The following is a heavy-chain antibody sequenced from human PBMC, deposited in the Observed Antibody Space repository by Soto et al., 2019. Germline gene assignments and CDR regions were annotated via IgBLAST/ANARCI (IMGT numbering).Heavy chain of an antibody. CDR1: GYTFTSYG. V-gene: IGHV1-18*01. CDR2: ISAYNGNT. CDR3: ARDDRVLRYFDLLRTDDSFDI. D-gene: IGHD3-9*01. Sequence: ASVKVSCKASGYTFTSYGISWVRQAPGQGLEWMGWISAYNGNTNYAQKLRGRVTMTTDTSTSTAYMELRSLRSDDTAVYYCARDDRVLRYFDLLRTDDSFDISGQGTMVTGSS. J-gene: IGHJ3*02.